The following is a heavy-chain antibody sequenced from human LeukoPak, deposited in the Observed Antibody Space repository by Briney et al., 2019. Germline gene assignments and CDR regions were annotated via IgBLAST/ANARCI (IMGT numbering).Heavy chain of an antibody. V-gene: IGHV3-48*01. J-gene: IGHJ4*02. D-gene: IGHD6-13*01. CDR3: GRGGSTGSWFNY. CDR1: GFTFSSFS. CDR2: IHSTSSPI. Sequence: GGSLRLSCAASGFTFSSFSMTWVRQAPGKGLEWISYIHSTSSPIYYADSVKGRFTVSRDSAKNSLYLQMNSLTAEDTAVYYCGRGGSTGSWFNYWGQGTLVTVS.